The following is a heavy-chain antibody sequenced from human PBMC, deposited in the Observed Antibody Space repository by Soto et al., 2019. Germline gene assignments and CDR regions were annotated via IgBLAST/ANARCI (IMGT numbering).Heavy chain of an antibody. CDR2: IKHSGQS. V-gene: IGHV4-34*01. Sequence: QVQLQQWGAGLLKPSETLSLTCDVDGGSFSGYYWSWIRQPPGKRLEWLGEIKHSGQSNYNPSLKSRVTISIETTKNQFSLKLRSVTAADTAMYYCARVVVVPAAIRGRRSRMFDCWGQGPLVTVSS. J-gene: IGHJ4*02. CDR3: ARVVVVPAAIRGRRSRMFDC. CDR1: GGSFSGYY. D-gene: IGHD2-2*01.